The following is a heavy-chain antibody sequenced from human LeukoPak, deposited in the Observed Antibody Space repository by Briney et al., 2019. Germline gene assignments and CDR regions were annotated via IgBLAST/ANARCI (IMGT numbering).Heavy chain of an antibody. J-gene: IGHJ4*02. CDR2: IYHSGNT. CDR1: GGSITSGGYS. V-gene: IGHV4-30-2*01. CDR3: ARDRGYGVNYFDY. D-gene: IGHD5-12*01. Sequence: SQTLSLTCAVSGGSITSGGYSLSWIRQPPGKGPEWIGYIYHSGNTYYNPSLRTRVTISVDTSKDQFSLKLSSVTAADTAVYYCARDRGYGVNYFDYWGQGTLVSVAS.